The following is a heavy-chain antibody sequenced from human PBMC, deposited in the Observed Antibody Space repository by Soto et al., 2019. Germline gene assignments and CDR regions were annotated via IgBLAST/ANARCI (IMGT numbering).Heavy chain of an antibody. V-gene: IGHV5-10-1*03. Sequence: EVQLVQSGAEVKQPGESLRISCRASGYKFNNYWIVWVRQMPGKGLEWMGRISPSDSYTKYSPSFQGHVTISTDNFITTAHLQWSSLEASDTAMYYCARQISGTAGDYDNRGYGPKNGFDIWGQGTKVTVSS. J-gene: IGHJ3*02. D-gene: IGHD3-22*01. CDR2: ISPSDSYT. CDR1: GYKFNNYW. CDR3: ARQISGTAGDYDNRGYGPKNGFDI.